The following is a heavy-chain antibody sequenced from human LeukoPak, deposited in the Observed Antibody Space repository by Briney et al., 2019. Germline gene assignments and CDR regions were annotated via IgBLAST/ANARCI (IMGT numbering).Heavy chain of an antibody. CDR3: ARRVQQLVATGWFDP. CDR2: INPNSGDT. D-gene: IGHD6-13*01. J-gene: IGHJ5*02. V-gene: IGHV1-2*02. Sequence: GASVKVSCKASGYPFRGDSMHWVRQAPGQGLEWMGLINPNSGDTKYEQKFQGGVTMAWDTAISTVYMELKRLTSDDTALYYCARRVQQLVATGWFDPWGQGTLVTVSS. CDR1: GYPFRGDS.